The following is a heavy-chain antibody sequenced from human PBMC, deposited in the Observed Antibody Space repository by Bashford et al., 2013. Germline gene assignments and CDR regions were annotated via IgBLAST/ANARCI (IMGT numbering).Heavy chain of an antibody. CDR2: IYYGGNT. J-gene: IGHJ4*02. CDR1: GGSISSGSYH. D-gene: IGHD2-15*01. Sequence: SETLSLTCTVSGGSISSGSYHWSWVRQPPGKGPEWIGKIYYGGNTNYNPSLKTRATISVDTSRNQFSLTLSSVTPADTAVYHCARVEALAYCRGCLDYWGQGIPVTVSS. V-gene: IGHV4-61*01. CDR3: ARVEALAYCRGCLDY.